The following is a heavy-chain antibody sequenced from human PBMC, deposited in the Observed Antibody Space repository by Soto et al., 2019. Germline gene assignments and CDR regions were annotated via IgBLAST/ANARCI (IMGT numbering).Heavy chain of an antibody. CDR3: ARVVRVIAAAGTIYYYGMDV. CDR1: GYTFTSYG. D-gene: IGHD6-13*01. Sequence: ASVKVCCKASGYTFTSYGISWVQQAPGQGLEWMGWISAYNGNTNYAQKLQGRVTMTTDTSTSTAYMELRRLRSDDTAVYYCARVVRVIAAAGTIYYYGMDVWGQGTTVTVSS. J-gene: IGHJ6*02. V-gene: IGHV1-18*04. CDR2: ISAYNGNT.